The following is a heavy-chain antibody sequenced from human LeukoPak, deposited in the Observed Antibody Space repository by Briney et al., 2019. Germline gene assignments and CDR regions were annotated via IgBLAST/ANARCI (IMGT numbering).Heavy chain of an antibody. D-gene: IGHD3-22*01. V-gene: IGHV3-33*01. CDR3: AREGYYDSSGYLPDY. CDR1: GFTFSSYG. J-gene: IGHJ4*02. CDR2: IWYDGSNK. Sequence: GGSLRLSCAAFGFTFSSYGMHWVRQAPGKGLEWVAVIWYDGSNKYYADSVKGRFTISRDNSKNTLYLQMNSLRAEDTAVYYCAREGYYDSSGYLPDYWGQGTLVTVSS.